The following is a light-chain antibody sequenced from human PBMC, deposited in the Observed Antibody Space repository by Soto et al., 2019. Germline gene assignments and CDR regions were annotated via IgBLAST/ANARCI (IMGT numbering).Light chain of an antibody. J-gene: IGLJ3*02. V-gene: IGLV1-44*01. CDR3: AAWDDSLNGWV. CDR2: SNN. Sequence: QSVLTQPPSASGTPGQAVTISCSGSSSNIGSNTVNWYQQHPRTAPKLLIYSNNQRPSGVPDRFSASKSGTSASLAISGLQSEDEDDYYCAAWDDSLNGWVFGGGTKLTVL. CDR1: SSNIGSNT.